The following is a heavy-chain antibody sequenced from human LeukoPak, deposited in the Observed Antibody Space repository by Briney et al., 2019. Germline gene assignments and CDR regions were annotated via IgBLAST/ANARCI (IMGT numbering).Heavy chain of an antibody. Sequence: GESLKISCKGSGYSFTSHWIGWVRQTPGKGLEWMGIIYPGDSATRYSPSFQGQVTTSADKSISTAYLQWSSLKASDTAMYYCASPYGSGSKYPYYFDFWGQGTLVTVSS. D-gene: IGHD3-10*01. V-gene: IGHV5-51*01. CDR1: GYSFTSHW. CDR2: IYPGDSAT. CDR3: ASPYGSGSKYPYYFDF. J-gene: IGHJ4*02.